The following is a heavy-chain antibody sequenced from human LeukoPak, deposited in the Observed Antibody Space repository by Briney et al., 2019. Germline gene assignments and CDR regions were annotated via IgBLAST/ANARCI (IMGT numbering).Heavy chain of an antibody. V-gene: IGHV3-72*01. CDR2: AKNKAQRYTT. D-gene: IGHD6-19*01. CDR3: ARWLSGVPRD. Sequence: VQPGGSLRLSCAASGFTFSDHDMDWVRQAPGEGLEWIGRAKNKAQRYTTEYAASVSGRFTIAREDSKSTLSLQMNSLKSEDTAVYYCARWLSGVPRDWGEGTLVTVSS. J-gene: IGHJ4*02. CDR1: GFTFSDHD.